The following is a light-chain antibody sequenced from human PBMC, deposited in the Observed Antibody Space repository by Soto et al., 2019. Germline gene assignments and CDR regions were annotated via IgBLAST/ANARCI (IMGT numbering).Light chain of an antibody. Sequence: QSALTQPASVSGSPGQSITISCTGTSSDVGGYNYVSRYQQHPGKAPKLMIYEVSNRPSGVSSRFSGSKSGNTASLTISGLQAEDEADYYCSSYTSSSSYVFGTGTKVTVL. CDR3: SSYTSSSSYV. V-gene: IGLV2-14*01. CDR1: SSDVGGYNY. J-gene: IGLJ1*01. CDR2: EVS.